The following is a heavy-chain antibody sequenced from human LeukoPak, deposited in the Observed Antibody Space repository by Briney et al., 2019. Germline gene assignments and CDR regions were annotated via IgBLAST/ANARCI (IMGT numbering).Heavy chain of an antibody. CDR3: ARAPYDILTGYFLFDS. V-gene: IGHV4-39*07. Sequence: SETLSLTCTVSGGSISSSTYYWGWIRQPPGKGLEWIGSIYYSGGTYYNPSLKSRVTISVDTSKNQFSLKLSSVTAADTAVYYCARAPYDILTGYFLFDSWGQGTLITVSS. D-gene: IGHD3-9*01. J-gene: IGHJ4*02. CDR2: IYYSGGT. CDR1: GGSISSSTYY.